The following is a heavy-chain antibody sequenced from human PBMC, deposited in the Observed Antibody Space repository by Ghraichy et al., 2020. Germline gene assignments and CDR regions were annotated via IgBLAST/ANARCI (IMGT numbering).Heavy chain of an antibody. D-gene: IGHD3-22*01. CDR1: GFTFSTYS. J-gene: IGHJ4*02. CDR3: ARDHDFSGYYYFRFGD. CDR2: ISSTSHYI. Sequence: GGSLRLSCAASGFTFSTYSMNWVRQAPGKGLEWVSSISSTSHYIYYADSVKGRFTISRDNAKNSLYLQMNSLRAEDMAVYYCARDHDFSGYYYFRFGDWGQGTLVTVSS. V-gene: IGHV3-21*01.